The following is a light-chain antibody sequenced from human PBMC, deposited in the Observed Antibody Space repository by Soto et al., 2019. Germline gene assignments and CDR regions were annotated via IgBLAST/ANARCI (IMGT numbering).Light chain of an antibody. CDR2: GKS. V-gene: IGKV3-20*01. J-gene: IGKJ1*01. Sequence: ELVLTRSPGTLSLSPGESAALSCRASQSVSSSFVAWFQQKTGQAPRLLIYGKSSRATGIPDRFSGSGSGTDLTLTINGLEPEDFAMYFCQKYGSSPWTFGQGTKVDIK. CDR1: QSVSSSF. CDR3: QKYGSSPWT.